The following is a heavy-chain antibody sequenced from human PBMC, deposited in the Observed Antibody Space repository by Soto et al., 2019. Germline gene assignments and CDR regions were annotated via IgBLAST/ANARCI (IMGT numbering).Heavy chain of an antibody. CDR1: GFTFSSYS. CDR2: ISSSSSYI. D-gene: IGHD2-2*01. CDR3: ARMGSQPYYYYGMDV. Sequence: EVQLVESGGGLVKPGGSLRLSCAASGFTFSSYSMNWVRQAPGKGLEWVSSISSSSSYIYYADSVKGRFTISRDNAKNSLYLQMNSLRAEDTAVYYCARMGSQPYYYYGMDVWCQGTTVTVSS. V-gene: IGHV3-21*01. J-gene: IGHJ6*02.